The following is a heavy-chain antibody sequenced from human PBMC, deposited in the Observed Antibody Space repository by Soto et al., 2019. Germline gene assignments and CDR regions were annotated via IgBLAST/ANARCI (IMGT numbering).Heavy chain of an antibody. D-gene: IGHD5-18*01. CDR3: AIVIPRYSYGLY. CDR1: GGTFSSYA. V-gene: IGHV1-69*06. CDR2: IIPIFGTA. J-gene: IGHJ4*02. Sequence: PVKVSCKASGGTFSSYAISWVRQAPGQGLEWMGGIIPIFGTANYAQKFQGRVTITADKSTSTAYMELSSLRSEDTAVYYCAIVIPRYSYGLYWGQATLVTVSS.